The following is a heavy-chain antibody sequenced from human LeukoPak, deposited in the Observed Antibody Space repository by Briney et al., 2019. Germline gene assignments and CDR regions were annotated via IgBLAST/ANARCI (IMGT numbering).Heavy chain of an antibody. CDR1: GFTFSSFG. CDR3: ARDRAAVNSFGMDV. D-gene: IGHD6-13*01. V-gene: IGHV3-33*01. J-gene: IGHJ6*02. CDR2: IFYDESYK. Sequence: GGSLRLSCAASGFTFSSFGMHWVRQAPGKGLEWVAIIFYDESYKYYADSVKGRFTISRDNSKDTLYLQMSSLRAEDTAVYFCARDRAAVNSFGMDVWGQGTTVTVSS.